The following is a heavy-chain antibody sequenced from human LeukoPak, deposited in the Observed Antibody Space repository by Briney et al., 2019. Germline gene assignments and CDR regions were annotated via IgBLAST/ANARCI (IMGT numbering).Heavy chain of an antibody. CDR1: GGSFSGYY. D-gene: IGHD5-12*01. J-gene: IGHJ4*02. CDR2: INHSGGT. Sequence: SETLSLTCAVYGGSFSGYYWSWIRQPPGKGREWIGEINHSGGTNYNPSLKSRVTISVDTSKNQFYLKLSSVTAADTAVYYCARDGYSGSDALWGQGTLVTVSS. CDR3: ARDGYSGSDAL. V-gene: IGHV4-34*01.